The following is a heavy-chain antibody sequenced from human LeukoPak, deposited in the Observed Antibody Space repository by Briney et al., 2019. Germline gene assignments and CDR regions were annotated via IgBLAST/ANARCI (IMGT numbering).Heavy chain of an antibody. CDR2: ISYDGSNK. J-gene: IGHJ4*02. D-gene: IGHD6-13*01. V-gene: IGHV3-30-3*01. Sequence: GGSLRLSCAASGFTVSSNYMSWVRQAPGKGLEWVAVISYDGSNKYYADSVKGRFTISRDNSKNTLYLQMNSLRAEDTAVYYCARDLAAAGNFDYWGQGTLVTVSS. CDR1: GFTVSSNY. CDR3: ARDLAAAGNFDY.